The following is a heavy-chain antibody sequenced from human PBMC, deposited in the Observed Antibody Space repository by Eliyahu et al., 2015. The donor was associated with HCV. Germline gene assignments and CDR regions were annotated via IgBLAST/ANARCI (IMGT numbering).Heavy chain of an antibody. V-gene: IGHV3-7*01. CDR2: IKQDGSEK. CDR1: GFPFSNYW. J-gene: IGHJ4*02. CDR3: AREVGGIIVYAPG. D-gene: IGHD3-16*02. Sequence: EVQLVESGGDLVQPGGSLRLXCAASGFPFSNYWXXWVRQAPGKGLEXVANIKQDGSEKYYVDTVKGRFTISRDNAKNSLYLQMNSPRAEDTAVYYCAREVGGIIVYAPGRGQGTLVTVSS.